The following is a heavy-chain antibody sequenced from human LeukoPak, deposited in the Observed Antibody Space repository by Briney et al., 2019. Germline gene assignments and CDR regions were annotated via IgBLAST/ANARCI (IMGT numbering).Heavy chain of an antibody. D-gene: IGHD3-16*01. CDR1: GASLSSYY. Sequence: SETLSLTCTVSGASLSSYYWSWIRQPPGKGLEWIGYFHNSGTSTYNPSLKSRVTISADTSKNQFSLKLNSLTTADTAVYYCTRGAGWLIDYWGQGILVTVSS. V-gene: IGHV4-59*01. CDR3: TRGAGWLIDY. CDR2: FHNSGTS. J-gene: IGHJ4*02.